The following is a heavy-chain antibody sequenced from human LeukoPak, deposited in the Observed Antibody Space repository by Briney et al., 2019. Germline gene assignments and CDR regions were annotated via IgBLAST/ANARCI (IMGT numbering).Heavy chain of an antibody. D-gene: IGHD1-26*01. CDR3: ARDSVRFQLRGAFDI. Sequence: PSETLSLTCTVSGGSISSYYWSWIRQPPGKGLEWIGYIYYSGSTNYNPSLKSRVTISVDTSKNQFSLKLSSVTAADTAVYYCARDSVRFQLRGAFDIWGQGTMVTVSS. CDR1: GGSISSYY. J-gene: IGHJ3*02. CDR2: IYYSGST. V-gene: IGHV4-59*01.